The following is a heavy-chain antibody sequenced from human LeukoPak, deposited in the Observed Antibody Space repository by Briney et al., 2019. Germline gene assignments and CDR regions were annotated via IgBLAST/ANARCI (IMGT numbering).Heavy chain of an antibody. V-gene: IGHV3-48*03. CDR1: GFTFSSYE. CDR2: ISSGSSTR. CDR3: ARAVVGATLGD. J-gene: IGHJ4*02. Sequence: GGSLRLSCAASGFTFSSYEMNWVRQAPGKGLEWVSYISSGSSTRYYADSVKGRFTISRDNAKNSLHLHMNSLRAEDTAVYYCARAVVGATLGDWGQGTLVTVSS. D-gene: IGHD1-26*01.